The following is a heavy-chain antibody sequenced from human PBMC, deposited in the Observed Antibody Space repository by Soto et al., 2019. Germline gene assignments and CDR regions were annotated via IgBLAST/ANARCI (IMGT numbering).Heavy chain of an antibody. CDR3: ARVEQWLNDY. V-gene: IGHV3-23*01. D-gene: IGHD6-19*01. J-gene: IGHJ4*02. CDR2: ISGSGGST. CDR1: GFTFSSYA. Sequence: GGSLRLSCAASGFTFSSYAMSWVRQAQGKGLEWVSAISGSGGSTYYADSVKGRFTISRDNSKNTLYLQMNSLRAEDTAVYYCARVEQWLNDYWGQGTLVTVSS.